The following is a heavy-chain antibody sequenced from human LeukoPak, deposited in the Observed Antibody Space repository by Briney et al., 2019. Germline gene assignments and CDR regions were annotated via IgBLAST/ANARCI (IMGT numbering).Heavy chain of an antibody. CDR1: GFTFNSNG. CDR3: VRWGNWKVFDY. CDR2: IWYDGSNT. V-gene: IGHV3-33*01. J-gene: IGHJ4*02. Sequence: GRSLRLSCAASGFTFNSNGMHWVRQAPGKGLEWVAVIWYDGSNTYYADSVKGRFTISRDNSKNTLHLQMNSLRVEDTAVYYCVRWGNWKVFDYWGQGTLVTVSS. D-gene: IGHD1-1*01.